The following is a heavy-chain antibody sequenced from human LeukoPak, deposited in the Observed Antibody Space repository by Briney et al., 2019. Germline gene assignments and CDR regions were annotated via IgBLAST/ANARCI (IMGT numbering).Heavy chain of an antibody. J-gene: IGHJ4*02. V-gene: IGHV1-46*01. CDR1: GYTFTSYY. D-gene: IGHD5-24*01. Sequence: ASVKVSCKAPGYTFTSYYMHWVRQAPGQGLEWTGIINPSGGSTSYAQKFQGRVTMTRDTSTSTVYMELSSLRSEDTAVYYCARAMRWLQLDYWGQGTLVTVSS. CDR3: ARAMRWLQLDY. CDR2: INPSGGST.